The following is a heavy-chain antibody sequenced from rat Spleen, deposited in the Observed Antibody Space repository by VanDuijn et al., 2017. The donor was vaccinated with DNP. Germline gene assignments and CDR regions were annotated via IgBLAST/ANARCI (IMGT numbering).Heavy chain of an antibody. CDR1: GYSITNNY. V-gene: IGHV3-1*01. D-gene: IGHD1-11*01. J-gene: IGHJ2*01. CDR3: ARWRIGPHYFDY. Sequence: EVQLQESGPGLVKPSQSLSLTCSVTGYSITNNYWGWVRKFPGNKMEWVGHITYSGDTSYNPSLKSRISITRDTSKNQFFLHLHSVTTEDTATFYCARWRIGPHYFDYWGQGVMVTVSS. CDR2: ITYSGDT.